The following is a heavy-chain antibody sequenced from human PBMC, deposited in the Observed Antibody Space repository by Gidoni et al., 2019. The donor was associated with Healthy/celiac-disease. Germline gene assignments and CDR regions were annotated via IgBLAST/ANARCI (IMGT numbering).Heavy chain of an antibody. CDR3: ARDPSDAFDI. CDR1: GSTFSSYW. V-gene: IGHV3-7*01. J-gene: IGHJ3*02. CDR2: RKQDGSEK. Sequence: EVQLVESGGGLVQPGGSLRLSCAPSGSTFSSYWMSWVRQAPGTGLEWVANRKQDGSEKYYVDSVKGRFTISRDNAKNSLYLQMNSLRAEDTAVYYCARDPSDAFDIWGQGTMVTVSS.